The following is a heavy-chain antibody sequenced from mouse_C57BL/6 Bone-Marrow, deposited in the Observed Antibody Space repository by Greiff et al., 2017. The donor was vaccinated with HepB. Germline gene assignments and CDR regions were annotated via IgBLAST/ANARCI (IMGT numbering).Heavy chain of an antibody. V-gene: IGHV1-81*01. CDR1: GYTFTSYG. J-gene: IGHJ4*01. CDR2: IYPRSGNT. CDR3: ARGGYYYAMDY. Sequence: VQLVESGAELARPGASVKLSCKASGYTFTSYGISWVKQRTGQGLEWIGEIYPRSGNTYYNEKFKGKATLTADKSSSTAYMELRSLTSEDSAIYFCARGGYYYAMDYWGQGTSVTVSS.